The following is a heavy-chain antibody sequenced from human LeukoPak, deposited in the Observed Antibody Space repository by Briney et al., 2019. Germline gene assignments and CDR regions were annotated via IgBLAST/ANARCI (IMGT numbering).Heavy chain of an antibody. D-gene: IGHD3-22*01. CDR2: IYPGDSDT. CDR3: ARAYYYDDSWFDP. Sequence: GESLKISCKGSGYSFTSYWIGWVRQMPGKGLEWMGIIYPGDSDTRYSPSFQGQVTISADKSISTAYLQWSSLKASATAMYYSARAYYYDDSWFDPWGQGTLVTVSS. V-gene: IGHV5-51*01. J-gene: IGHJ5*02. CDR1: GYSFTSYW.